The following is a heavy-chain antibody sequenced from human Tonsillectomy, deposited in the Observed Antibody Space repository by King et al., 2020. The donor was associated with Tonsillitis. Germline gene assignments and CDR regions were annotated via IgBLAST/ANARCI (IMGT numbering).Heavy chain of an antibody. Sequence: TLQESGPALVKPPQTLTLTCTFSGFSLSTSGMCVSWIRQPPGKALEWLARIDWDDDKYYSTSLKTRLTISKDTSKNQVVLTMTNMDPVDTATYYCARDYYGSGSYYSGFDYWGQGTLVTVSS. D-gene: IGHD3-10*01. CDR3: ARDYYGSGSYYSGFDY. J-gene: IGHJ4*02. V-gene: IGHV2-70*11. CDR1: GFSLSTSGMC. CDR2: IDWDDDK.